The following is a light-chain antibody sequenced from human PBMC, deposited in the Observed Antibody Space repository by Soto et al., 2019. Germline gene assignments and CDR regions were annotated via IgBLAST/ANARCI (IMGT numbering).Light chain of an antibody. CDR1: QSLLHSNGYNY. V-gene: IGKV2-28*01. CDR3: MQTIQTPFT. J-gene: IGKJ3*01. CDR2: LGS. Sequence: EIVMTQSPLSLPVTPGEPASISCRSSQSLLHSNGYNYLNWYLMKPGQSPQLLIYLGSNRASGVPDRFSGSGSGTDFALKISRVEAEDVGVYYCMQTIQTPFTFGPGTKVDIK.